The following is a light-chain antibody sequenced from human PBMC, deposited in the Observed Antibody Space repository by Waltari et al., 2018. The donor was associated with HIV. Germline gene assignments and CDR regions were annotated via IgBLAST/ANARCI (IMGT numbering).Light chain of an antibody. V-gene: IGLV3-21*02. J-gene: IGLJ1*01. CDR3: HVWENSIDEYV. CDR1: TIESKN. CDR2: DDS. Sequence: SYVLTQPASVSVAPGQTANVPCGRDTIESKNVNWYQQKAGKAPILVLYDDSDRPSGIPERFSGFNFGNTATLTISRVEAGDEADYYCHVWENSIDEYVFGTGTKVTV.